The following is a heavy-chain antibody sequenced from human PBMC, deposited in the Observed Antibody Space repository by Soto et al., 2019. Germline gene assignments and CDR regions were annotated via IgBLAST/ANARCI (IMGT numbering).Heavy chain of an antibody. CDR3: TDYSHTGY. Sequence: EEQLVESGGDLVQPGGSLRLSCAASGFTVSNNYMSWVRQAPGKGLEWVSLIYSGGSTYYADSVKGRFTISRDSSKNTLYLQMNSLRAEDTAMYYCTDYSHTGYWCQGTLVTVSS. CDR2: IYSGGST. CDR1: GFTVSNNY. J-gene: IGHJ4*02. V-gene: IGHV3-66*01. D-gene: IGHD1-26*01.